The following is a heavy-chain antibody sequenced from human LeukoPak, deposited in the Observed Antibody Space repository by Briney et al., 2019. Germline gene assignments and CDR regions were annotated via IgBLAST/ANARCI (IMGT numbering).Heavy chain of an antibody. V-gene: IGHV3-23*01. CDR3: ATSMGYYFDY. CDR2: TSGSGGST. D-gene: IGHD3-10*01. CDR1: GFTFSSYA. J-gene: IGHJ4*02. Sequence: PGGSLRLSCAASGFTFSSYAMSWVRQAPGKGLEWVSATSGSGGSTYYADSVKGRFTISRDNSKNTLYLQMNSLRAEDTAVYYCATSMGYYFDYWGQGTLVTVSS.